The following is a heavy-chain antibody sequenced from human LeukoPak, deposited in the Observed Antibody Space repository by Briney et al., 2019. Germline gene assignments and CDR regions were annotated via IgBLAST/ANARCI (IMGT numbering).Heavy chain of an antibody. V-gene: IGHV1-2*02. Sequence: ASVKVSCKASGYTFTSYGISWVRQAPGQGLEWMGWINPNSGGTNYAQKFQGRVTMTRDTSISTAYMELSRLTSDDTAVYYCARVSEIVVVPAAHLDYWGQGTLVTVSS. CDR3: ARVSEIVVVPAAHLDY. CDR1: GYTFTSYG. J-gene: IGHJ4*02. D-gene: IGHD2-2*01. CDR2: INPNSGGT.